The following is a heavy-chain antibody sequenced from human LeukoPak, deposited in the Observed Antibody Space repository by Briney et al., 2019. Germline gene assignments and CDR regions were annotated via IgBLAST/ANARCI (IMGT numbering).Heavy chain of an antibody. CDR1: GFTFTNAW. CDR2: IKSNTNGGTS. CDR3: TTHSVTVTGTHF. D-gene: IGHD6-19*01. Sequence: GGSLRLSCVASGFTFTNAWMTWVRQSPGMGLEWVGRIKSNTNGGTSDYAAPAKGRFAISRDDSKNTLYLQMNGLKPEDTAMYYCTTHSVTVTGTHFWGQGALVIVSS. J-gene: IGHJ4*01. V-gene: IGHV3-15*07.